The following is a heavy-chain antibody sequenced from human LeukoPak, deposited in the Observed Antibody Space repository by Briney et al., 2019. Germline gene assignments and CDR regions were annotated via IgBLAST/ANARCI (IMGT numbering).Heavy chain of an antibody. CDR1: GFTFSGYA. CDR2: ISYDGSND. CDR3: ATNGPGIAVAGYVDY. D-gene: IGHD6-19*01. J-gene: IGHJ4*02. Sequence: AGSLRLSCAASGFTFSGYAMHWVRQAPGKGLEWVAVISYDGSNDYYADSVKGRFTISRDNSKNTLYLQMNSLRAEDTAVYYCATNGPGIAVAGYVDYWGQGTLVTVSS. V-gene: IGHV3-30-3*01.